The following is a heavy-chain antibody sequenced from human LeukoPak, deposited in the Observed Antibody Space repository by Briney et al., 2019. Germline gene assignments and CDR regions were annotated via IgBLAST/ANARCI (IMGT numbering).Heavy chain of an antibody. Sequence: GGSLRLSCAASGFTLSTYSMNWVRQAPGKGLEWVSSITSSSSYYADSVKVRFTISRANAKNSLFLQMNSLRAEDTAVYFCARDPDPHEHADYEEGFWYYYAMDVWGKGATVTVSS. CDR1: GFTLSTYS. J-gene: IGHJ6*04. CDR3: ARDPDPHEHADYEEGFWYYYAMDV. D-gene: IGHD4-17*01. V-gene: IGHV3-21*01. CDR2: ITSSSSY.